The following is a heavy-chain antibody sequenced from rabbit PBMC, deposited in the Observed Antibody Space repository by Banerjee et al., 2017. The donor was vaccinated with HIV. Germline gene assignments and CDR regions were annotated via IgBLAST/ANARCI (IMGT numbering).Heavy chain of an antibody. CDR3: ARDDGSGYAPKL. Sequence: QEQLVESGGDLVKPEGSLTLTCTASGFSFSSNYFMCWVRQDPGKGLELIACIYTGYGSAYYSSCAEDRFSIAKTPSATVTLQMNRLTAADTATYFCARDDGSGYAPKLRGPGTLVTVS. J-gene: IGHJ4*01. D-gene: IGHD1-1*01. CDR1: GFSFSSNYF. CDR2: IYTGYGSA. V-gene: IGHV1S45*01.